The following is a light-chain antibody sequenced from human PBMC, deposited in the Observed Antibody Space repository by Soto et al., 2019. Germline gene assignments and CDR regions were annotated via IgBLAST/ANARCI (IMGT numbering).Light chain of an antibody. CDR2: DAS. CDR3: QQYSNWPPLYT. J-gene: IGKJ2*01. V-gene: IGKV3-15*01. Sequence: EIVMTQSPATLSVSPGERATLSCRASQSVSSYLAWYQQKPGLPPRLLIYDASTRATGIPDRFSGSGSGTDFTLNISSLQSEDFAVYYCQQYSNWPPLYTFGRGTQLESK. CDR1: QSVSSY.